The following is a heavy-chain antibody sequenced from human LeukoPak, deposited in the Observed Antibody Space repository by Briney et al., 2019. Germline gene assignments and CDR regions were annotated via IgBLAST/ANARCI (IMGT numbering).Heavy chain of an antibody. CDR2: INPSGGST. Sequence: ASVKVSCKASGYTFTSYYMHWVRQAPGQGLEWMGIINPSGGSTSYAQKFQGRVTMTRDTSTSTVYMELRSLRSEDTAVYYCARPLTPTDSSGYGYYFDYWGQGTLVTVSS. J-gene: IGHJ4*02. D-gene: IGHD3-22*01. CDR3: ARPLTPTDSSGYGYYFDY. CDR1: GYTFTSYY. V-gene: IGHV1-46*01.